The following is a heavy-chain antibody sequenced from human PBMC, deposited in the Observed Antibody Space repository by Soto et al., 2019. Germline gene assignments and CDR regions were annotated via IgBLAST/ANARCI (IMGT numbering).Heavy chain of an antibody. CDR3: AREFASGSPNYDY. Sequence: GGSPRLSCAASGFTFSSYAMSWVRQAPGKGLEWVSTFTNYGATYYADSVKGRFTISRDNSKNTLYLQMNSLRAEDTAVYYCAREFASGSPNYDYWGRGTLVTVSS. CDR1: GFTFSSYA. D-gene: IGHD3-10*01. J-gene: IGHJ4*02. V-gene: IGHV3-23*01. CDR2: FTNYGAT.